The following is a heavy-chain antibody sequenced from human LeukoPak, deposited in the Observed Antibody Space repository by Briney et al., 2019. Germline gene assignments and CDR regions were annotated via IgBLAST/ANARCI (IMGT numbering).Heavy chain of an antibody. Sequence: SETLSLTCTVSGGSISGYYWSWVRQPAGKGLEWIGRMYSSGSTNYSPSLRSRVTMSVDTSKNQFSLKLNSVTAADTAVYYCARGLVYSSGSCYGMYDCGQGTTVTVSS. CDR2: MYSSGST. J-gene: IGHJ6*02. CDR1: GGSISGYY. D-gene: IGHD2-21*01. V-gene: IGHV4-4*07. CDR3: ARGLVYSSGSCYGMYD.